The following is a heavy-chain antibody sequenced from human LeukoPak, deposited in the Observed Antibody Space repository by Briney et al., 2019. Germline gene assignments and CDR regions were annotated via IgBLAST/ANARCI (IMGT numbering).Heavy chain of an antibody. CDR2: ISSSSSYI. Sequence: MSGGSPRLSCAASGFTFSSYSMNWVRQAPGKGLEWVSSISSSSSYIYYADSVKGRFTISRDNAKNSLYLQMNSLRAEDTAVYYCARDPRVGATASFDYWGQGTLVTVSS. D-gene: IGHD1-26*01. CDR3: ARDPRVGATASFDY. V-gene: IGHV3-21*01. J-gene: IGHJ4*02. CDR1: GFTFSSYS.